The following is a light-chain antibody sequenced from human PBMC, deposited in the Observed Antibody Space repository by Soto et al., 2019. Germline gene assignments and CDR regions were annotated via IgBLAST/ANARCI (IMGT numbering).Light chain of an antibody. J-gene: IGLJ2*01. Sequence: QSALTQPASVSGSPGQSITISCTGPSSEVDGYNYVSWYQYHPGKAPKLMIYDVNNRPSGVSDRFSGSKSGNTASLTISGLQAEDEADYYCSSFTISRNTVIFGGGTKLTVL. CDR2: DVN. CDR3: SSFTISRNTVI. V-gene: IGLV2-14*01. CDR1: SSEVDGYNY.